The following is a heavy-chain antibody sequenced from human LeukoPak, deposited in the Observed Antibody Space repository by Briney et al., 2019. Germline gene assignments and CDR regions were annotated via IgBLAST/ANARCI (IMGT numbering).Heavy chain of an antibody. CDR1: EFSVGSNY. V-gene: IGHV3-7*01. D-gene: IGHD2-8*01. Sequence: GGSLRLSCAASEFSVGSNYMTWVRQAPGKGLEWVANIKQDGSEKYYVDSVKGRFTISRDNAKNSLYLQMNSLRAEDTAVYYCARKGGVAGYYYYYYMDVWGKGTTVTVSS. J-gene: IGHJ6*03. CDR3: ARKGGVAGYYYYYYMDV. CDR2: IKQDGSEK.